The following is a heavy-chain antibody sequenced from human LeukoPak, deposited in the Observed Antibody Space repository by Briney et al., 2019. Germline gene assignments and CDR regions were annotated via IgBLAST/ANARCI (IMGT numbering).Heavy chain of an antibody. CDR3: AKDYQRLEWSQGFDP. J-gene: IGHJ5*02. V-gene: IGHV3-30*18. CDR1: GFTFSSYG. D-gene: IGHD3-3*01. CDR2: ISYDGSNK. Sequence: GRSLRLSCAASGFTFSSYGMHWVRQAPGKGLEWVAVISYDGSNKYYADSVKGRFTISRDNAKNSLYLQMNSLRAEDMALYYCAKDYQRLEWSQGFDPWGQGTLVTVSS.